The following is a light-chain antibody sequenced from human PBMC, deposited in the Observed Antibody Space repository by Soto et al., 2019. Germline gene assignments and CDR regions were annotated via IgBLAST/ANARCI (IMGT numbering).Light chain of an antibody. J-gene: IGKJ2*01. CDR1: QSVSSSY. Sequence: EIVLTQSPGTLSLSPGDRATLSCRASQSVSSSYLVCYQQKPGQAPRLLIYGASTRATAIPDRFSGSGSGTDFALTISRPEPEDFAGYYCHQYCSSPPYPVGQGTKLEIK. CDR2: GAS. V-gene: IGKV3-20*01. CDR3: HQYCSSPPYP.